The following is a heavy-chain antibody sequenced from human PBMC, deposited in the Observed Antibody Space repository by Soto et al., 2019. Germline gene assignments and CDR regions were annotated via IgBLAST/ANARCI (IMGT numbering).Heavy chain of an antibody. CDR1: GFTFSSYS. CDR2: ISSSSSYI. V-gene: IGHV3-21*01. D-gene: IGHD3-22*01. CDR3: ARSDYYDSSGYYYGRGAFDI. J-gene: IGHJ3*02. Sequence: GGSLRLSCAASGFTFSSYSMNWVRQAPGKGLEWVSSISSSSSYIYYADSVKGRFTISRDNAKNSLYLQMNSLRAEDTAVYYCARSDYYDSSGYYYGRGAFDIWGQGTMVTV.